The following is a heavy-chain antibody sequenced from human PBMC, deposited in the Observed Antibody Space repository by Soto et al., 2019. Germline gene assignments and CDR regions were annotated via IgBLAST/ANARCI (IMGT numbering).Heavy chain of an antibody. CDR3: ARATYGSKTEFDS. D-gene: IGHD2-15*01. CDR2: ISSISSTI. CDR1: GCTFSSYA. V-gene: IGHV3-48*04. J-gene: IGHJ4*02. Sequence: TGGSLRLSWAASGCTFSSYAMSWVRQAPGKGLEWISYISSISSTISYADSVKGRFTISRDNAKSSLYLQMNFLRPEDTAIYYCARATYGSKTEFDSWGQGALVTVSS.